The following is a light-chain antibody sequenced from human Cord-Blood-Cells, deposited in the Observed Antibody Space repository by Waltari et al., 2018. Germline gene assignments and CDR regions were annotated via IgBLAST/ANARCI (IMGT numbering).Light chain of an antibody. V-gene: IGLV2-11*01. Sequence: QSALTQPRSVSGSPGQSVTISCTGTSSDVGGYNYVSWYQQHPGKAPKLMIYDVSKRPSVVPDRFSGSKSGNTASLTISGLQAEDEADYYCCSYAGSYHYVFGTGTKVTVL. CDR3: CSYAGSYHYV. CDR2: DVS. CDR1: SSDVGGYNY. J-gene: IGLJ1*01.